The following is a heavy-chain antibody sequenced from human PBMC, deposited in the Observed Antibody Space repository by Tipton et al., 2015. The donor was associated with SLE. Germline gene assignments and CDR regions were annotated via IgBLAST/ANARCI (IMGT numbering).Heavy chain of an antibody. CDR2: IIPTFGTA. D-gene: IGHD4/OR15-4a*01. J-gene: IGHJ4*02. CDR3: ARSRGANGPDY. Sequence: QLVQSGAEVKKPGSSVKVSCKAPGGTFSTSAISWVRQAPGQGLEWLGGIIPTFGTANYAQKFQGRLTITTDISTSTVYMELRSLISDDTAVYYCARSRGANGPDYWGQGTLVTVSS. CDR1: GGTFSTSA. V-gene: IGHV1-69*06.